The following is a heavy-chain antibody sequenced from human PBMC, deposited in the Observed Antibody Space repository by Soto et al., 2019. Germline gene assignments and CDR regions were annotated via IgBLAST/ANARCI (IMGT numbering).Heavy chain of an antibody. CDR3: ARDREYQPLPDY. V-gene: IGHV3-48*01. CDR2: ISSSSGTI. CDR1: GFTFNTYT. Sequence: EVQLVEFGGGLAQPGGSLRLSCAASGFTFNTYTMNWVRQAPGKGLEWVSYISSSSGTIYYADSAKGRFTISRDNAKNSLYLQMNSLRAEDTAVYYCARDREYQPLPDYWGQGTLVTVSS. D-gene: IGHD2-2*01. J-gene: IGHJ4*02.